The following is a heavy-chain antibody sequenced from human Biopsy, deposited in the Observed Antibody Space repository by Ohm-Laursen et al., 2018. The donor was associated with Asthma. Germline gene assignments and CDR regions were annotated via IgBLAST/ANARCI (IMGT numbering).Heavy chain of an antibody. V-gene: IGHV1-3*01. D-gene: IGHD3-9*01. J-gene: IGHJ3*02. Sequence: ASVKVSCKASGYTFTSYAMHWVRQAPGQRLEWMGWINAGNGNTKYSQKLQGRVTITRDTSASTAYMDLSSLRSEDTAVYYCARTYYDFLTGQVNDAFAMWGQGTMVTVSS. CDR2: INAGNGNT. CDR1: GYTFTSYA. CDR3: ARTYYDFLTGQVNDAFAM.